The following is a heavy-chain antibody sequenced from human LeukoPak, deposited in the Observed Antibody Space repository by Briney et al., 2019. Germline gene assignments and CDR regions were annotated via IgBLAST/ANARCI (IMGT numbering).Heavy chain of an antibody. CDR2: IYYSVNT. Sequence: SETLSLTCTVSNDSINNYYWSWIRQPPGKGLEWVGYIYYSVNTNYNPSLKSRVTISLDTSKNQFSLKLSSVTAADTAVYYCARKYNGYGGWIDYWAQGTLVTVSS. D-gene: IGHD5-12*01. CDR1: NDSINNYY. V-gene: IGHV4-59*01. J-gene: IGHJ4*02. CDR3: ARKYNGYGGWIDY.